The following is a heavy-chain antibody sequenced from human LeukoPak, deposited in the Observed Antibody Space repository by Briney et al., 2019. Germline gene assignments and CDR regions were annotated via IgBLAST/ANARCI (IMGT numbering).Heavy chain of an antibody. CDR2: ISYDGSNK. V-gene: IGHV3-30*18. J-gene: IGHJ4*02. Sequence: GGSLRLSCAASGFTFSSYGMHWVRQAPGKGLEWVAVISYDGSNKYYADSVKGRFTISRDNSKNTLYLQMNSLRAEDTAVYYCAKDSNYYDSSGYLSWGQGTLVTVSS. D-gene: IGHD3-22*01. CDR1: GFTFSSYG. CDR3: AKDSNYYDSSGYLS.